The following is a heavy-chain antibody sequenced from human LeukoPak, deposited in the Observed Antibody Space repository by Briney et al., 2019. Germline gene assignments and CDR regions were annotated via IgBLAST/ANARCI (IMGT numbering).Heavy chain of an antibody. CDR1: GFTFTTYC. CDR3: ARPGYSSGWSANWFDP. J-gene: IGHJ5*02. Sequence: GGSLRLSCAASGFTFTTYCANWVRQAPGKGLEWVSSISSSSSYIYYADSVKGRFTISRDNAKNSLYLQMNSLRAEDTAVYYCARPGYSSGWSANWFDPWGQGTLVTVSS. CDR2: ISSSSSYI. V-gene: IGHV3-21*01. D-gene: IGHD6-19*01.